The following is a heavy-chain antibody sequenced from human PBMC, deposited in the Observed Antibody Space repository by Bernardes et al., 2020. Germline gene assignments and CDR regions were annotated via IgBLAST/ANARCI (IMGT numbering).Heavy chain of an antibody. V-gene: IGHV4-59*01. CDR3: ARGGDYFDY. CDR2: IYYSGST. CDR1: GGSISSYY. Sequence: SETLSLTCTVSGGSISSYYWSWIRQPPGKGLEWIGYIYYSGSTNYNPSLKSRVTISVDTSKNQFSLKLSSVTAADTAVYYCARGGDYFDYWGQGTLVTVSS. J-gene: IGHJ4*02.